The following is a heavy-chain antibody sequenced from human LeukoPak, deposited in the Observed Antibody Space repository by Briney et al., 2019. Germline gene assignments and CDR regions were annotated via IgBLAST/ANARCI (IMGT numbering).Heavy chain of an antibody. CDR3: AKADSSGYYYENWFDP. V-gene: IGHV3-30*18. D-gene: IGHD3-22*01. CDR1: GFTFSSYG. Sequence: GGSLRLSCAASGFTFSSYGMHWVRQAPGKGLEWGAVISYDGSNKYYADSVKGRFTISRDNSKNTLYLQMNSLRAEDRAVYYCAKADSSGYYYENWFDPWGQGTLVTVSS. CDR2: ISYDGSNK. J-gene: IGHJ5*02.